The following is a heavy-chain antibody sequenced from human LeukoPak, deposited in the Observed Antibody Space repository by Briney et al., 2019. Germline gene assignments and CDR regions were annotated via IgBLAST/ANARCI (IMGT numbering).Heavy chain of an antibody. CDR1: GITFSSYW. CDR3: AREAAAGTAGAYGMDV. CDR2: INYDGSST. Sequence: QPGGSLRLSCAASGITFSSYWMHWVRQAPGKGLVWVSRINYDGSSTSYADSVKGRFTISRDNAKNTLYLQMNSLRAEDTAVYYCAREAAAGTAGAYGMDVWGQGTTVTVSS. J-gene: IGHJ6*02. D-gene: IGHD6-13*01. V-gene: IGHV3-74*01.